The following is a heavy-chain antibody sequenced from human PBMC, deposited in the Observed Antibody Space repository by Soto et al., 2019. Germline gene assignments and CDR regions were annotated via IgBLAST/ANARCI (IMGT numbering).Heavy chain of an antibody. CDR1: GGSFSGYY. CDR2: INHSGST. D-gene: IGHD6-13*01. V-gene: IGHV4-34*01. Sequence: SETLSLTCAVYGGSFSGYYWSWIRQPPGKGLEWIGEINHSGSTNYNPSLKSRVTISVDTSKNQFSLKLSSVTAADTAVYYCARGIATTEMDVWGQGTTVTVSS. CDR3: ARGIATTEMDV. J-gene: IGHJ6*02.